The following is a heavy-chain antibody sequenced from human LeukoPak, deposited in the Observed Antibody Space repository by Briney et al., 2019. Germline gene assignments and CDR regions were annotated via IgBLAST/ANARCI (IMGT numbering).Heavy chain of an antibody. CDR2: NSGGSS. CDR3: AKDLGSSGWYIDY. CDR1: GLTFSTYG. V-gene: IGHV3-23*01. Sequence: QPGGSLRLSCAASGLTFSTYGVYWVRQAPGKGLEWVSSNSGGSSYYADSVKGRFTISRDNSKNTLYLQMNSLRAEDTAVYYCAKDLGSSGWYIDYWGQGTLVTVSS. D-gene: IGHD6-19*01. J-gene: IGHJ4*02.